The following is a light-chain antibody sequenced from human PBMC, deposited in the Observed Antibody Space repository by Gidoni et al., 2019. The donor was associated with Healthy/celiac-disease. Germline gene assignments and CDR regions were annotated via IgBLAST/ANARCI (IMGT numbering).Light chain of an antibody. CDR1: SSNIGAGYD. CDR2: GNS. V-gene: IGLV1-40*01. J-gene: IGLJ3*02. Sequence: QSVLTQPPSVSWAPGQRVTIPCTGSSSNIGAGYDVHWYQQLPGTAPKLLIYGNSNRPSGVPDRFSGSKSGTSASLAITGLQAEDEADYYCQSYDSSLSGSVFGGGTKLTVL. CDR3: QSYDSSLSGSV.